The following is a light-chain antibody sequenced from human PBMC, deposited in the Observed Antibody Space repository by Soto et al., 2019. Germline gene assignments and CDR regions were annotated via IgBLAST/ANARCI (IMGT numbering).Light chain of an antibody. CDR3: QQYGSSPALT. J-gene: IGKJ4*01. CDR1: QSVSSSY. V-gene: IGKV3-20*01. CDR2: GAS. Sequence: EIVLTQSPGILSLSPGERATLSCRASQSVSSSYLAWYQQKPGQAPRLLIYGASSRATGIPDRFSGSGSGTDFTLTISRLEPEDFAVYYCQQYGSSPALTFGGGTKVDI.